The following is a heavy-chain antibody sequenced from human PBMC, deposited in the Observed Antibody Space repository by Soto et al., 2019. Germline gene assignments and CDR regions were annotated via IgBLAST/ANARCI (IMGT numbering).Heavy chain of an antibody. J-gene: IGHJ6*02. Sequence: QITLKESGPTLVKPTQTLTLTCTFSGFSLNTGGLAVGWIRQPPGKALEWLALIYWDNDKRYSPSLRSRLTNTTDTSKNQVVLTMTNMDPVDAATYYCVHSRCGGDCLQSYSSHYYYGMDVWGQGTTVTVSS. CDR2: IYWDNDK. CDR3: VHSRCGGDCLQSYSSHYYYGMDV. CDR1: GFSLNTGGLA. V-gene: IGHV2-5*02. D-gene: IGHD2-21*02.